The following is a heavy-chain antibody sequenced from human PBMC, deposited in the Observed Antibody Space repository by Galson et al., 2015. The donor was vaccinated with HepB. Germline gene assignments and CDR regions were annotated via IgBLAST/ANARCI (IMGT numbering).Heavy chain of an antibody. Sequence: SVKVSCKAPGGPFNSYSISWVRQAPGQGLGWMGRIIPILGRTHYADSVEGRFTIPRDKSKTMLFLQMNSLRVEDTAIYFCAKANAGSGTFHSDCWGQGTQVLVSA. J-gene: IGHJ4*02. CDR3: AKANAGSGTFHSDC. CDR1: GGPFNSYS. V-gene: IGHV1-69*08. D-gene: IGHD3-10*01. CDR2: IIPILGRT.